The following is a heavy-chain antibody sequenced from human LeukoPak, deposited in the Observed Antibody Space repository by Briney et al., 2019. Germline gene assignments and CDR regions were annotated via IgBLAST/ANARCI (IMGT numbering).Heavy chain of an antibody. Sequence: GGSLRLSCAVSGFTFSGFWMSWSRQAPGKGLEWVASINSDGSEGYYADVVKGRFTISRGNAKNSLYLQINSLRAEDTAVYYCARSSYSSSSSVWGQGTMVTVSS. V-gene: IGHV3-7*03. D-gene: IGHD6-6*01. CDR3: ARSSYSSSSSV. J-gene: IGHJ3*01. CDR1: GFTFSGFW. CDR2: INSDGSEG.